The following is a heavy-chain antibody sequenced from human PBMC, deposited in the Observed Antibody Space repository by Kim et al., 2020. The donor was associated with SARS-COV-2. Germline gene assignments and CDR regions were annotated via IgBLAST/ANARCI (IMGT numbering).Heavy chain of an antibody. V-gene: IGHV3-23*01. CDR3: AKGGLTARRRARFEY. D-gene: IGHD3-16*01. Sequence: GGSLRLSCVASGLSFSSYAMTWVRQAPGRGLEWISLISDNGGETYYADSVKGRFIISRDNSKNMLFLEMNSLRVEDTAIYYCAKGGLTARRRARFEYWGQGTPVTFSP. CDR2: ISDNGGET. CDR1: GLSFSSYA. J-gene: IGHJ4*02.